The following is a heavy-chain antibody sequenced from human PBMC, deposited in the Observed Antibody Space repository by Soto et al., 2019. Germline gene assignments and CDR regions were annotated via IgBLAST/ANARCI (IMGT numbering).Heavy chain of an antibody. Sequence: QITLKESGPTLVKPTQTLTLTCTFSGFSVSTSGVGVAWIRQPPGKALEWLALIYWDDDKRYSPFLQSRVTITQDTSKQQVVLTMTNLDPVDIATYYCAHKGGRGAGMDVWGQGTTVTVSS. D-gene: IGHD2-15*01. CDR1: GFSVSTSGVG. J-gene: IGHJ6*02. CDR3: AHKGGRGAGMDV. V-gene: IGHV2-5*02. CDR2: IYWDDDK.